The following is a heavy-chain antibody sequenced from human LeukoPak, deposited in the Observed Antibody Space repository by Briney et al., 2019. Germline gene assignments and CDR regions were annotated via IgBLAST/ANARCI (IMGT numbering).Heavy chain of an antibody. J-gene: IGHJ3*02. CDR1: GGSISSGGYY. CDR3: AGGRGAARGAFDI. Sequence: SETLSLTCTVSGGSISSGGYYWSWIRQPPGKGLEWIGYIYHSGSTYYNPSLKSRVTISVDRSKNQFSLKLSSVTAADTAVYYCAGGRGAARGAFDIWGQGTMATVSS. D-gene: IGHD6-6*01. CDR2: IYHSGST. V-gene: IGHV4-30-2*01.